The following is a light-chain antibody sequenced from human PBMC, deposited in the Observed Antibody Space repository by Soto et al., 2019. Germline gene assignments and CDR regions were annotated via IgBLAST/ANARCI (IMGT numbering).Light chain of an antibody. CDR3: CSYAGGRTFVV. CDR1: SSDIGSYNL. CDR2: EVN. V-gene: IGLV2-23*02. Sequence: QLVLSQPASVSGSPGQSVTISCTGTSSDIGSYNLVSWYHHHPGQAPKLVIYEVNKRPSVDSNRFSGSKSGNTASLTIAGLQPEDEGEYYCCSYAGGRTFVVFGGGTQLTVL. J-gene: IGLJ3*02.